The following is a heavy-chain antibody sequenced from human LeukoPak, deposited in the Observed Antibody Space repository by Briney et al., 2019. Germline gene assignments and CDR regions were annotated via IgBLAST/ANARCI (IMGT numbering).Heavy chain of an antibody. CDR3: TGGGYYYDTSVSSYFDD. CDR1: GFTSSSYT. D-gene: IGHD3-22*01. J-gene: IGHJ4*02. CDR2: ISYVGSNK. Sequence: GGSLRLSCAAPGFTSSSYTMHWVRQAPGKGREWVAVISYVGSNKYYADSVKGRFTISRDNPKNTLYLQMTSLRAEYTAVFYFTGGGYYYDTSVSSYFDDWGQGTLVTAS. V-gene: IGHV3-30-3*01.